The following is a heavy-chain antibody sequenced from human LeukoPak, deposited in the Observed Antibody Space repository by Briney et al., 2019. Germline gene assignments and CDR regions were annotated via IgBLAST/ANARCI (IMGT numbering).Heavy chain of an antibody. CDR1: GFTFSSNT. D-gene: IGHD6-13*01. Sequence: GGSLRLSCAASGFTFSSNTMSWVRQAPGKGLAWVSAIDGSGVTTFYADSVKGRFTISRDNSKNTLFLQMNSLRAEDTAVYYCTKRTPEDSSSWCLDYWGRGTLVTVSS. V-gene: IGHV3-23*01. J-gene: IGHJ4*02. CDR2: IDGSGVTT. CDR3: TKRTPEDSSSWCLDY.